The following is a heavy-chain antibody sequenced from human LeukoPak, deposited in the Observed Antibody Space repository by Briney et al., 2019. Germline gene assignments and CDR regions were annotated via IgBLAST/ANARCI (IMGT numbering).Heavy chain of an antibody. Sequence: GRSLRPSCAASGFTFSRYAIHCGRQAPGKGLEWVAVISYDGSNKYYADSVKGRFAISRDNSKNTLYLQMNSLTIEDTAVYYCARGPGSSSWYLFDYWGQGTLVTVSS. D-gene: IGHD6-13*01. CDR2: ISYDGSNK. J-gene: IGHJ4*02. CDR3: ARGPGSSSWYLFDY. V-gene: IGHV3-30*09. CDR1: GFTFSRYA.